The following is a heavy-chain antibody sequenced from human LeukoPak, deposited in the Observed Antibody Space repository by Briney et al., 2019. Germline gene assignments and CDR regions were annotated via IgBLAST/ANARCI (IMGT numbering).Heavy chain of an antibody. CDR3: ARVGRGYTLSHYYYYMDV. J-gene: IGHJ6*03. V-gene: IGHV4-59*01. D-gene: IGHD5-12*01. Sequence: SETLSLTCTVSGGSISSYYWSWIRQPPGKGLEWIGYIYYSGSTNYNPSLKSRVTISVDTSKNQFSLKLSSVTAADTAVYYCARVGRGYTLSHYYYYMDVWGKGTAVTVSS. CDR1: GGSISSYY. CDR2: IYYSGST.